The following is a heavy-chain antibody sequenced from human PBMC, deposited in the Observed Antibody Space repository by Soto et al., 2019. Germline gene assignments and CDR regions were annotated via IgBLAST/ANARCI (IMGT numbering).Heavy chain of an antibody. CDR3: ARGSVQLWLHSLAY. D-gene: IGHD5-18*01. CDR1: GYTFTGYY. J-gene: IGHJ4*02. V-gene: IGHV1-2*04. CDR2: INPNSGGT. Sequence: ASVKVSCKASGYTFTGYYMHWVRQAPGQGLEWMGWINPNSGGTNYAQKFQGWVTMTRDTSISTAYMELSRLRSDDTAVYYCARGSVQLWLHSLAYRRQGTLVTVSS.